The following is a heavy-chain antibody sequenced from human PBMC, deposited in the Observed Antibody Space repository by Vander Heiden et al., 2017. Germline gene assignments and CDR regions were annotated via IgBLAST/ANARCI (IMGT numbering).Heavy chain of an antibody. D-gene: IGHD3-16*01. CDR3: AAGRGGARGGGLGP. Sequence: EAQVAEAGGGLVKPGGSLRLSCAHSGFTVSAFTLHWLRQAPGKGLEWVASVSATGANINYGNAVKGRFSASRDNSKKEVYLQMHGLRDEDTGIYYCAAGRGGARGGGLGPWGHGTQVTVSP. CDR2: VSATGANI. CDR1: GFTVSAFT. J-gene: IGHJ5*02. V-gene: IGHV3-21*01.